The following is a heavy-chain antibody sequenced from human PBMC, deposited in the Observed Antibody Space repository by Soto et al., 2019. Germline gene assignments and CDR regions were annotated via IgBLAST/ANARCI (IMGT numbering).Heavy chain of an antibody. Sequence: QVQLQESGPGLVKPSETLSLTCTVSGGSISSYYWSWIRQPPGKGLEWIGYIYYSGSTNYNPSLKSRVTISVDTSKNQFSLKLSSVTAADTAVYYCARRAEVSDAFDIWGQGTMVTVSS. J-gene: IGHJ3*02. CDR2: IYYSGST. V-gene: IGHV4-59*01. CDR3: ARRAEVSDAFDI. CDR1: GGSISSYY. D-gene: IGHD1-20*01.